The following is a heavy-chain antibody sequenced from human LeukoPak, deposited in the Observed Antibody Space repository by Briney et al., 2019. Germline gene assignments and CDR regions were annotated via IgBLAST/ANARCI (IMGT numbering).Heavy chain of an antibody. CDR3: AATPQTDLYYGMDV. CDR2: ISGSGGST. J-gene: IGHJ6*02. V-gene: IGHV3-23*01. Sequence: SGGSLRLSCAASGFTFNSYAMSWVRQAPGKGLEWVSAISGSGGSTYYADSVKGRFTISRDNSKNTLYLQMNSLRAEDTAVYYCAATPQTDLYYGMDVWGQGTTVTVSS. CDR1: GFTFNSYA.